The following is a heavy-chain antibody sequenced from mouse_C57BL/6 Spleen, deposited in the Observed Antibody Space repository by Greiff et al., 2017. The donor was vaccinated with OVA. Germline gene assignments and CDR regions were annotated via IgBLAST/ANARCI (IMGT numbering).Heavy chain of an antibody. D-gene: IGHD1-1*01. V-gene: IGHV5-4*01. Sequence: EVQLQQSGGGLVKPGGSLKLSCAASGFTFSSYAMSWVRQTPEKRLEWVATISDGGSYTYYPDNVKGRFTIARDNAKNNLYLHMSHLKSEDTAMYYCARDTTVAQYYAMDDWGQGTSVTVSS. CDR2: ISDGGSYT. J-gene: IGHJ4*01. CDR3: ARDTTVAQYYAMDD. CDR1: GFTFSSYA.